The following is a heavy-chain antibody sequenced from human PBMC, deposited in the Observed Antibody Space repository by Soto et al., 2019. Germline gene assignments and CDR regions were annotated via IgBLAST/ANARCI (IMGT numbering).Heavy chain of an antibody. D-gene: IGHD1-20*01. Sequence: EVPLVESGGGLVQPGGSLRLSCAVSGFTFRRNWMHWVRQAPGKGLAWVSCINSDASGTSYADSVKGRFTISRDNAKNTLYLQMNSLRAEDTAVYYCVITPGYWGQGTLVTVSS. CDR3: VITPGY. V-gene: IGHV3-74*01. J-gene: IGHJ4*02. CDR2: INSDASGT. CDR1: GFTFRRNW.